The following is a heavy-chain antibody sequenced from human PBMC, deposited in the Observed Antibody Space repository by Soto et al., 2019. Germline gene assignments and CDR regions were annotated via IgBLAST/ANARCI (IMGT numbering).Heavy chain of an antibody. D-gene: IGHD6-13*01. J-gene: IGHJ6*02. V-gene: IGHV6-1*01. Sequence: SQTLSLTCAISVDNVSSNSAAWNWIRQSPSRGLEWLGRTYYRSKWYNDYAVSVKSRITINPDTSKNQFSLQLNSVTPEDTAVYYCARGSIAAAGQHYYYYGMDVWGQGTTVTVSS. CDR1: VDNVSSNSAA. CDR2: TYYRSKWYN. CDR3: ARGSIAAAGQHYYYYGMDV.